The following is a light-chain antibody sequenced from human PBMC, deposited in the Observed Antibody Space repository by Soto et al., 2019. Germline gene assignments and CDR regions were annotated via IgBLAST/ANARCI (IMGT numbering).Light chain of an antibody. CDR1: QSISSN. Sequence: EVVMTQSPATLSVSPGERATLSCRASQSISSNLAWYQQKPGQAPRLLINGASTRATGLPARFSGSGSGTEFTLTISSLQSEDFAVYYCQQYNNWPLLTLGGGTKVDSK. CDR2: GAS. CDR3: QQYNNWPLLT. V-gene: IGKV3-15*01. J-gene: IGKJ4*01.